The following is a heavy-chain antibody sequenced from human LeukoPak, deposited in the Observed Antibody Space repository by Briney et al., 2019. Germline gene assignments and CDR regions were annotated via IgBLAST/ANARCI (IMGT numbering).Heavy chain of an antibody. V-gene: IGHV4-59*08. CDR3: ARQRQSGYDYSFDY. J-gene: IGHJ4*02. Sequence: SETLSLTCTVSGGSISNYYWTWIRQPPGKGLEWIGYIYDSGSTNYNSSLMSRVTISVDTSKNQFSLKLNSVTAADTAVYYCARQRQSGYDYSFDYWGQGTLVTASS. CDR2: IYDSGST. CDR1: GGSISNYY. D-gene: IGHD5-12*01.